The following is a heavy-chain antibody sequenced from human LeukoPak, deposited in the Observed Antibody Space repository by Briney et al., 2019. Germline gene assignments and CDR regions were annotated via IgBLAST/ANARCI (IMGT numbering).Heavy chain of an antibody. V-gene: IGHV4-34*01. CDR3: ARTYSISSPFDY. CDR1: GGSFSGYY. D-gene: IGHD6-6*01. J-gene: IGHJ4*02. Sequence: SETLSLTCAVYGGSFSGYYWSWIRQPPGKGLEWIGEINHSGSTNYNPSLKSRVTISVDTSKNQFSLKLSSVTAADTAVYYCARTYSISSPFDYWGQGTLVTVSS. CDR2: INHSGST.